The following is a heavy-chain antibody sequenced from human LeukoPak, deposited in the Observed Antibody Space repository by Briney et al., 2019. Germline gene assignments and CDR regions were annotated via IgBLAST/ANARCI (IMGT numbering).Heavy chain of an antibody. D-gene: IGHD5-18*01. J-gene: IGHJ4*02. V-gene: IGHV3-74*01. CDR1: GFTFSNYW. Sequence: GGSLRLSCVASGFTFSNYWMHWLRPAPEKGLAWVSRINSDGSSTSYADSVKGRFTISRDNAKNTLYLQMNSLRAEDTAVYYCARGYSYGYRIDYWGQGTLVTVSS. CDR3: ARGYSYGYRIDY. CDR2: INSDGSST.